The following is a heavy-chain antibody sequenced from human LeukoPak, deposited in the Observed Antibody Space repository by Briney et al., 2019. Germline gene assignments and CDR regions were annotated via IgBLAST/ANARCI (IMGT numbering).Heavy chain of an antibody. Sequence: SVKVSCKASGGTFSSYAISWVRQAPGQGLEWMGRIIPILGIANYAQKFQGRVTITADKSTSTAYMELSSLRSEDTAVYYCARDCSGGSCYEHWGQGTLVTVSS. V-gene: IGHV1-69*04. CDR2: IIPILGIA. D-gene: IGHD2-15*01. CDR1: GGTFSSYA. CDR3: ARDCSGGSCYEH. J-gene: IGHJ4*02.